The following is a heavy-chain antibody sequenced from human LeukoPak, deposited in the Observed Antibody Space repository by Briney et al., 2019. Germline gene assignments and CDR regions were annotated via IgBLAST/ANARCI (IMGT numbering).Heavy chain of an antibody. V-gene: IGHV4-59*01. J-gene: IGHJ5*02. Sequence: SETLSLTCTVSGGSISSYYWSWIRQPPGKGLEWIGYIYYSGSTNYNPSLKSRVTISVDTSKNQFSLKLSSVTAADTAVYYCARDQRYCSGGGCYGWFDPWGQGTLVTVSS. CDR3: ARDQRYCSGGGCYGWFDP. CDR1: GGSISSYY. D-gene: IGHD2-15*01. CDR2: IYYSGST.